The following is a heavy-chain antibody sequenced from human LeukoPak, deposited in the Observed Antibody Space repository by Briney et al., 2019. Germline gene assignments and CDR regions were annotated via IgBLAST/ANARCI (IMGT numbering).Heavy chain of an antibody. CDR3: ARDIKDSRLLGYFDY. CDR1: GYTFTSYG. D-gene: IGHD3-22*01. V-gene: IGHV1-18*01. Sequence: GASVKVSCKASGYTFTSYGISWVRQAPGQGLEWMGWISDYNGNTNYAQKLQGRVTMTTDTSTSTAYMELRSLRSDDTAVYYCARDIKDSRLLGYFDYWGQGTLVTVSS. CDR2: ISDYNGNT. J-gene: IGHJ4*02.